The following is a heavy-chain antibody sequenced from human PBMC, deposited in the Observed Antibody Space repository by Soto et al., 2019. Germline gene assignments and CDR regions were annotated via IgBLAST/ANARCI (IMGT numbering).Heavy chain of an antibody. CDR1: GYTFRDHY. D-gene: IGHD3-10*02. CDR2: VDPDDGET. V-gene: IGHV1-69-2*01. CDR3: TADRATLYIRTYVFEF. J-gene: IGHJ4*02. Sequence: EVQVVQSGAEIKKPGATVRISCTISGYTFRDHYIHWIRQAPGKGLQWRGLVDPDDGETIYGEKFPGIVTITAETSADSAYMELSSLRYEDTAIYYCTADRATLYIRTYVFEFLGQGTLVTVSS.